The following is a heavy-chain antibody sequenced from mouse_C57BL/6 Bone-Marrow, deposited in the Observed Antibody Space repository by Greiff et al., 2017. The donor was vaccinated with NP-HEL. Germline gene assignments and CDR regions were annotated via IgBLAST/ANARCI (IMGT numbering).Heavy chain of an antibody. CDR2: IHPSDSDT. D-gene: IGHD1-1*01. CDR3: AIGPFTTVVAPWAMDY. Sequence: VQLQQPGAELVKPGASVKVSCKASGYTFTSYWMHWVKQRPGQGLEWIGRIHPSDSDTNYNQKFKGKATLTVDKSSSTAYMQLSSLTSEDSAVYYCAIGPFTTVVAPWAMDYWGQGTSVTVSS. J-gene: IGHJ4*01. CDR1: GYTFTSYW. V-gene: IGHV1-74*01.